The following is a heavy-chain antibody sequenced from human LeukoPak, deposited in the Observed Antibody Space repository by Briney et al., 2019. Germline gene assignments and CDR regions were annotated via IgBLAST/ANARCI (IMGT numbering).Heavy chain of an antibody. V-gene: IGHV3-30-3*01. D-gene: IGHD3-10*01. J-gene: IGHJ4*01. CDR1: GFTFSSYA. Sequence: GSLRLSCAASGFTFSSYAMHWVRQAPGKGPEWVAVISYDGSNKYYADSVKGRFTISRDNSKNTLYLQMNRLRAEDTALYYCAKAATFYYGSDLWGRGILVAVSS. CDR3: AKAATFYYGSDL. CDR2: ISYDGSNK.